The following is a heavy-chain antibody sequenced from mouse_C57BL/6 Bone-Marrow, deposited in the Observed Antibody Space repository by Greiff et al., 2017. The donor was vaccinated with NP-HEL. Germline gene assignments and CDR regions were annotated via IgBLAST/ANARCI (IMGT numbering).Heavy chain of an antibody. Sequence: EVKLMESGGGLVKPGGSLKLSCAASGFTFSSYTMSWVRQTPEKRLEWVATISGGGGNTYYPDSVKGRFTISRDNAKNTLYLQMSSLRSEDTALYYCARLAPGNYGDWYFDVWGTGTTVTVSS. J-gene: IGHJ1*03. D-gene: IGHD2-1*01. CDR3: ARLAPGNYGDWYFDV. CDR1: GFTFSSYT. CDR2: ISGGGGNT. V-gene: IGHV5-9*01.